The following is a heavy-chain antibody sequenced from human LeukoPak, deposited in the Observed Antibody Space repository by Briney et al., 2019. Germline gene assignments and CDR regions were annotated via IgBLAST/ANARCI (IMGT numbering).Heavy chain of an antibody. V-gene: IGHV1-18*01. Sequence: EASVKVSCKASGYTFTSYGISWVRQAPGQGLEWMGWVSAYNGNTNYAQKLQGRGTMTTDTSTSTAYMELRSLRSDDTAVYYCARVGAVAGHRWSDEYWGQGTLVTVSS. CDR3: ARVGAVAGHRWSDEY. CDR1: GYTFTSYG. CDR2: VSAYNGNT. J-gene: IGHJ4*02. D-gene: IGHD6-19*01.